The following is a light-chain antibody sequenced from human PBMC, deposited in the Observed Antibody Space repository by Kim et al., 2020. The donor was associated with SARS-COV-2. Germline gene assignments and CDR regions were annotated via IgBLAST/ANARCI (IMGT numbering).Light chain of an antibody. CDR2: GKH. J-gene: IGLJ2*01. CDR3: NFRDSSGNHLRV. Sequence: LGRTVMITCQGASLRRYDPGWYQQKPVPAPVLVIYGKHNRPSGFPDRFYGSSSGDTASLTITGAQAEDEADYSCNFRDSSGNHLRVFGGGTQLTVL. CDR1: SLRRYD. V-gene: IGLV3-19*01.